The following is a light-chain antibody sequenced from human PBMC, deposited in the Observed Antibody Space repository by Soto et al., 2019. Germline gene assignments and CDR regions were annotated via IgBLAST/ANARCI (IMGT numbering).Light chain of an antibody. J-gene: IGKJ2*01. V-gene: IGKV1-9*01. CDR1: QAISGN. Sequence: IQLTQSPSSLSASVGDRVTITCRASQAISGNLGWYQQNPGQAPKLLIYAASTLQSGVPSRFSGSGSGTDFTLTISSLHPVDFATYYCQQFKYYPYTFGQGTKLEI. CDR3: QQFKYYPYT. CDR2: AAS.